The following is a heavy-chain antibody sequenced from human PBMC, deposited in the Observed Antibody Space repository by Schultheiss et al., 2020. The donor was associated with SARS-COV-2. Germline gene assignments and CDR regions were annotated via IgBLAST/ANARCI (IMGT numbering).Heavy chain of an antibody. D-gene: IGHD6-6*01. J-gene: IGHJ2*01. CDR2: IWYDGSNK. CDR3: ARGSIAARRRVDWYFDL. CDR1: GFTFSSYA. Sequence: GGSLRLSCAASGFTFSSYAMHWVRQAPGKGLEWVAVIWYDGSNKYYADSVKGRFTISRDNSKNTLYLQMNSLRAEDTAVYYCARGSIAARRRVDWYFDLWGRGTLVTVSS. V-gene: IGHV3-33*08.